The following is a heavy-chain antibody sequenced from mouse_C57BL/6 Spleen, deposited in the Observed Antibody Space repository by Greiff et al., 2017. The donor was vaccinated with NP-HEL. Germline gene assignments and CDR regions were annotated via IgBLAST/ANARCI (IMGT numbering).Heavy chain of an antibody. CDR3: ARRGYGSSYYSDY. J-gene: IGHJ2*01. D-gene: IGHD1-1*01. CDR2: IHPNSGST. Sequence: QVQLQHPGAELVKPGASVKLSCKASGYTFTSYWMHWVKQRPGQGLEWIGMIHPNSGSTNYNEKFKSKATLTVDKSSSTAYMQLSSLTSEDSAVYYCARRGYGSSYYSDYWGQGTTLTVSS. V-gene: IGHV1-64*01. CDR1: GYTFTSYW.